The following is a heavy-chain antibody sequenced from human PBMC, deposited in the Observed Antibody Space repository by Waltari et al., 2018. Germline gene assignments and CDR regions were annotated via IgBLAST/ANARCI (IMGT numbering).Heavy chain of an antibody. D-gene: IGHD3-22*01. CDR1: GGSISSYY. Sequence: QVQLQESGPGLVKPSETLSLTCTVSGGSISSYYWSWIRQPPGKGLEWIGYIYYSGSTNYNPSLKSRVTISVDTSKNQFSLKLSSVTAADTAVYYCARDRPYYYDTPSLGYMDVWGKGTMVTVSS. J-gene: IGHJ6*03. V-gene: IGHV4-59*01. CDR2: IYYSGST. CDR3: ARDRPYYYDTPSLGYMDV.